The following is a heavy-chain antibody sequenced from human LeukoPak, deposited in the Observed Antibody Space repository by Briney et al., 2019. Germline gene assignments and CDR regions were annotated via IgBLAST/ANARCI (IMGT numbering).Heavy chain of an antibody. CDR1: GYTFTGYY. CDR2: INPNSGGT. V-gene: IGHV1-2*04. D-gene: IGHD5-18*01. CDR3: ARDGPPRYSYGTFDY. Sequence: GASVKVSCKASGYTFTGYYMHWVRQAPGQGLEWMGWINPNSGGTNYAQKFQGWVTMTRDTSISTAYMELSRLRSDDTAVYYCARDGPPRYSYGTFDYWGRGTLVTVSS. J-gene: IGHJ4*02.